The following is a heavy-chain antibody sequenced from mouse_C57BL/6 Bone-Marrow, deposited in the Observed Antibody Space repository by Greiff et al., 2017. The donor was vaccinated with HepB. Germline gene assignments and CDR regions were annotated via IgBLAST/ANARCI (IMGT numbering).Heavy chain of an antibody. CDR2: ISDGGSYT. D-gene: IGHD3-3*01. CDR1: GFTFSSYA. CDR3: AREGPFDY. V-gene: IGHV5-4*01. Sequence: DVKLQESGGGLVKPGGSLKLSCAASGFTFSSYAMSWVRQTPEKRLEWVATISDGGSYTYYPDNVKGRFTISRDNAKNNLYLQMSHLKSEDTAMYYCAREGPFDYWGQGTTLTVSS. J-gene: IGHJ2*01.